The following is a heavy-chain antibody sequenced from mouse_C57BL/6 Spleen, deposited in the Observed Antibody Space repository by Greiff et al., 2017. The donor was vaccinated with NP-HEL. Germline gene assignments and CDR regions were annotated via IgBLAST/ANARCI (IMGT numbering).Heavy chain of an antibody. Sequence: EVKVVESEGGLVQPGSSMKLSCTASGFTSSDYYMAWVRQVPEKGLEWVANINYDGSSTNYLDSLKSRFIISRDNAKNILYLQMSSLKSEDTATYYCARRDFGSRYFDVWGTGTTVTVSS. CDR2: INYDGSST. CDR1: GFTSSDYY. J-gene: IGHJ1*03. V-gene: IGHV5-16*01. D-gene: IGHD1-1*01. CDR3: ARRDFGSRYFDV.